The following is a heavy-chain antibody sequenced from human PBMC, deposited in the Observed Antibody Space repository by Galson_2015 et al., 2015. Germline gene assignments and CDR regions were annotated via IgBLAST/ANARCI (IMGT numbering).Heavy chain of an antibody. CDR3: AADPDYGDTHYYYYGMDV. V-gene: IGHV1-58*02. J-gene: IGHJ6*02. Sequence: SVKVSCKASGFTFTSSAMQWVRQARGQRPEWLGWIVVGSGNTNYAQKFQERVTITRDMSTSTAYMELSSLRSEDTAVYYCAADPDYGDTHYYYYGMDVWGQGTTVTVSS. CDR1: GFTFTSSA. D-gene: IGHD4-17*01. CDR2: IVVGSGNT.